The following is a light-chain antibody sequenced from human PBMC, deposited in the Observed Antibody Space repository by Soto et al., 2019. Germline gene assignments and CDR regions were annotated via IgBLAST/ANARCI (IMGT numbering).Light chain of an antibody. V-gene: IGKV1-5*01. CDR3: QQYNSYPRT. CDR2: DAS. CDR1: QSISSW. J-gene: IGKJ1*01. Sequence: DIQMTQSPSTLSASVGDRVTITCRASQSISSWLAWYQQKPGKAPKLLIYDASSLESGVPSRFSGSGSGTEFTLTISSLQPDDFAPYYCQQYNSYPRTFGKGTKVDIK.